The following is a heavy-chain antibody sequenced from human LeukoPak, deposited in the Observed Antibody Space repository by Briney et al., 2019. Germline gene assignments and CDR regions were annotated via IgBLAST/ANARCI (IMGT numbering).Heavy chain of an antibody. CDR1: GGSISSYY. V-gene: IGHV4-59*01. J-gene: IGHJ4*02. D-gene: IGHD3-16*01. Sequence: PETLSLTCTVSGGSISSYYWSWIRQPPGKGLEWIGYIYYSGSTNYNPSLKSRVTISVDASKNQFSLKLSSVAAADTAVYYCASGGEDSFDYWGQGTLVTVSS. CDR2: IYYSGST. CDR3: ASGGEDSFDY.